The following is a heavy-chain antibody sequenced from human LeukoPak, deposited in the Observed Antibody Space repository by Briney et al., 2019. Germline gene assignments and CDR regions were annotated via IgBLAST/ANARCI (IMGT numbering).Heavy chain of an antibody. CDR1: GGSFSGYY. CDR2: INHSGST. Sequence: SETLSLTCPVYGGSFSGYYWSWIRQPPGKGLEWIGEINHSGSTNYNPSLKSRVTISVDTSKNQFSLKLSSVTAADTAVYYCASTRGYDIYYFDYWGQGTLVTVSS. V-gene: IGHV4-34*01. D-gene: IGHD3-9*01. J-gene: IGHJ4*02. CDR3: ASTRGYDIYYFDY.